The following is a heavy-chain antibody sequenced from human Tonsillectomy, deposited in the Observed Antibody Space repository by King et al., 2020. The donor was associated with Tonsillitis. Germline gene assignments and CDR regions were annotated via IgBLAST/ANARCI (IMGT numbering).Heavy chain of an antibody. CDR1: GFTFNSYG. J-gene: IGHJ4*02. CDR2: ISYHGGNT. Sequence: VQLVESGGGVVQPGKSLRLSCEASGFTFNSYGMHWVRRAPGKGLEWVAVISYHGGNTYYADSVKGRFTISRDNSKNTLYLQMNRLRGEDTAIYYCAKDQGDYTSGWLFYWGQGTLVTVSS. CDR3: AKDQGDYTSGWLFY. V-gene: IGHV3-30*18. D-gene: IGHD6-19*01.